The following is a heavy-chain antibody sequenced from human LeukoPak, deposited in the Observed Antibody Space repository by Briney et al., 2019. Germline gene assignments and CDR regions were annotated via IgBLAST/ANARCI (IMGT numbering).Heavy chain of an antibody. CDR2: IYYSGST. CDR3: ARHLNYYDSSGNAFDI. J-gene: IGHJ3*02. Sequence: PSETLFLTCTVSGGSISSSSYYWGWIRQPPGKGLEWIGSIYYSGSTYYNPSLKSRVTISVDTSKNQFSLKLSSVTAADTAVYYCARHLNYYDSSGNAFDIWGQGTMVTVSS. V-gene: IGHV4-39*01. CDR1: GGSISSSSYY. D-gene: IGHD3-22*01.